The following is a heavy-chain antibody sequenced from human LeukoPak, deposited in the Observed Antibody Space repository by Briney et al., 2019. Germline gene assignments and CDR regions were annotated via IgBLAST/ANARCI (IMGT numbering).Heavy chain of an antibody. V-gene: IGHV3-11*04. J-gene: IGHJ4*02. Sequence: GGSLRLSCAASGVTFSDYYMSWIRQAPGKGLEWVSYIGSSGSPIYYADSVRGRFTISRDNAKNSLYLQVNSLRVEDTAVYYCARPPSVTTAGYYFGYWGQGTLVTVSS. CDR3: ARPPSVTTAGYYFGY. CDR2: IGSSGSPI. CDR1: GVTFSDYY. D-gene: IGHD4-17*01.